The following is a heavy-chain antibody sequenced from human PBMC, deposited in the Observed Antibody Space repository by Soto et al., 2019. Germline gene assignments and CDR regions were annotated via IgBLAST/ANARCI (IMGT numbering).Heavy chain of an antibody. V-gene: IGHV4-59*01. CDR1: VGSISIYY. CDR2: IYYSGST. CDR3: ARIITILGFDP. D-gene: IGHD3-3*01. J-gene: IGHJ5*02. Sequence: AETLSITCTISVGSISIYYWGWIRQPPGKGLEWIGYIYYSGSTNYNPSLKSRVTISVDTSKNQFSLKLSSVTAADTAVYYCARIITILGFDPWGQGTMVTVSS.